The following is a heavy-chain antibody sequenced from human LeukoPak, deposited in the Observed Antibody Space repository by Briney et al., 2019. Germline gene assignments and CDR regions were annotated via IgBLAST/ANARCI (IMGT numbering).Heavy chain of an antibody. CDR2: IIPMFGTE. Sequence: AASVKVSCKASGGTFSSYAISWVRQAPGQGLEWMGGIIPMFGTENYAQKFQGRVTITADKSTSTAYMELSSLRSEDTAVYYCARDPPGRPYSSSSYGWGQGTLVTVSS. CDR3: ARDPPGRPYSSSSYG. J-gene: IGHJ4*02. V-gene: IGHV1-69*06. D-gene: IGHD6-6*01. CDR1: GGTFSSYA.